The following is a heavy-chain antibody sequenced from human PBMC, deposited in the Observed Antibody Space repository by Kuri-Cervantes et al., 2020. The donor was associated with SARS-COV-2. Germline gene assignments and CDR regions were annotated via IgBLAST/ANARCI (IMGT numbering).Heavy chain of an antibody. Sequence: GESLKISCAASGFTFDDYGMSWVRQAPGKGLEWVSGINWNGGSTGYADSVKGRFTISRDNAKNSLYLQMNSLRAEDTALYYCARVDVGAHVGAFDIWGQGTMVTVSS. CDR3: ARVDVGAHVGAFDI. CDR1: GFTFDDYG. D-gene: IGHD1-26*01. CDR2: INWNGGST. J-gene: IGHJ3*02. V-gene: IGHV3-20*04.